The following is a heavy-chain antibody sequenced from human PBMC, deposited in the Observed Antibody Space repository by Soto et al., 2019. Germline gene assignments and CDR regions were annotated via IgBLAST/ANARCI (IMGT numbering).Heavy chain of an antibody. D-gene: IGHD5-12*01. J-gene: IGHJ6*02. CDR2: IVVGSGNT. Sequence: GASLKVSCKASGFTFTSSAVQWVRQARGQRLEWIGWIVVGSGNTNYAQKFQERVTITRDMSTSTAYMELSSLRSEDTAVYYCAADRVATIHHRSTTSDYYYGMDVWGQGTTVNVSS. CDR3: AADRVATIHHRSTTSDYYYGMDV. CDR1: GFTFTSSA. V-gene: IGHV1-58*01.